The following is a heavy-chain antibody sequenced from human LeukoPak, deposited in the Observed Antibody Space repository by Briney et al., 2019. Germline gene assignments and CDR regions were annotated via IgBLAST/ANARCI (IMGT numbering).Heavy chain of an antibody. J-gene: IGHJ4*02. V-gene: IGHV4-39*07. CDR1: GGSISSSSYY. CDR3: ARDQISRGSSSSDYFDY. D-gene: IGHD6-6*01. Sequence: SETLSLTCTVSGGSISSSSYYWGWIRQPPGKGLEWIGSIYYSGSTYYNPSLKSRVTISVDTSKNQFSLKLSSVTAADTAVYYCARDQISRGSSSSDYFDYWGQGTLVTVSS. CDR2: IYYSGST.